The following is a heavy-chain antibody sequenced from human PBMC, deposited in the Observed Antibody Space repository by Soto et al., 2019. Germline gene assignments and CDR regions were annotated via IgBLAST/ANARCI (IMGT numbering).Heavy chain of an antibody. Sequence: SETLSLTCTVSGGSISSSSYYWGWIRQPPGKGLEWIGSIYYSGSTYYNPSLKSRVTISVDTSKNQFSLKLSSVTAADTAVYYCARNGDYGYSGGYYYYYGMDVWGQGTTVTVSS. V-gene: IGHV4-39*01. CDR1: GGSISSSSYY. D-gene: IGHD4-17*01. J-gene: IGHJ6*02. CDR2: IYYSGST. CDR3: ARNGDYGYSGGYYYYYGMDV.